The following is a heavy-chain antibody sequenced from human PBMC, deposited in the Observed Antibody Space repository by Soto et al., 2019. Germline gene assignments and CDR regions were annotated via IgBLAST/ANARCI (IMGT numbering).Heavy chain of an antibody. CDR3: ARSTAMGDSDY. Sequence: PSETLSLTCAVSGGSISSGGYSWSWIRQPPGKGLEWIGYIYHSGSTYYNPSLKSRVTISVDRSKNQFSLKLSSVTAADTAVYYCARSTAMGDSDYWGQGTLVTVSS. CDR2: IYHSGST. J-gene: IGHJ4*02. D-gene: IGHD5-18*01. CDR1: GGSISSGGYS. V-gene: IGHV4-30-2*01.